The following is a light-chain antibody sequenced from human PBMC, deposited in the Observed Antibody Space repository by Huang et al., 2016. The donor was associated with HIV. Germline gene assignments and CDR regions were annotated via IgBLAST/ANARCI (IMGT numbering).Light chain of an antibody. CDR2: GAF. V-gene: IGKV3-11*01. CDR3: QQRSTWIT. Sequence: DIVLTQSPDTLSLSPGQRASLFCRASHHNGSSLAWYQHKPGQAPRLPIYGAFNRATDIAARFSGRGSVTYFTLTISSLKVEDFAFSYFQQRSTWITFGQETRLG. CDR1: HHNGSS. J-gene: IGKJ5*01.